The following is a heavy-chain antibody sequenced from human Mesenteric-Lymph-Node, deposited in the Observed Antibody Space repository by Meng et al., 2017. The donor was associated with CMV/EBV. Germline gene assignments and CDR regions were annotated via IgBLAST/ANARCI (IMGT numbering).Heavy chain of an antibody. Sequence: VQCQQWGAGLLKPSETRSVTWAVYGGSFSGYYWNWIRQSPEKGLEWIGEINHSGSTTYNPSFTSRIIISVDTSTNQISLNMSSVTAADTAVYYCARGSSYDILTGYFDYWGQGALVTVSS. CDR3: ARGSSYDILTGYFDY. D-gene: IGHD3-9*01. CDR1: GGSFSGYY. CDR2: INHSGST. V-gene: IGHV4-34*02. J-gene: IGHJ4*02.